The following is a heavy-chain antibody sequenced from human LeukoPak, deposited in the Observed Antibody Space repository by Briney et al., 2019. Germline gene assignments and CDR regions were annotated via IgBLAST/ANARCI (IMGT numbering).Heavy chain of an antibody. V-gene: IGHV1-18*01. J-gene: IGHJ6*02. CDR1: GYTFTSCG. Sequence: VASVKVSCKASGYTFTSCGISWVRQAPGQGLEWMGWISAYNGNTNYAQKLQGRVTMTTDTSTSTAYMELRSLRSDDTAVYYCARRAAAGTYYYYGMDVWGQGTTVTVSS. CDR2: ISAYNGNT. CDR3: ARRAAAGTYYYYGMDV. D-gene: IGHD6-13*01.